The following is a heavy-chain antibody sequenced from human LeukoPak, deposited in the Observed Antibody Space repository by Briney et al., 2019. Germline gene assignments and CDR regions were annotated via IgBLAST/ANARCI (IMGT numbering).Heavy chain of an antibody. CDR2: IYHSGST. Sequence: SETLSLTCTVSGYSISSGYYWGWIRQPPGKGLEWIGSIYHSGSTYYNPSLKSRVTISVDTSKNQFSLKLSSVTAADTAVYYCARVVLTMVRGVIMNYYYYYMDVWGKGTTVTISS. V-gene: IGHV4-38-2*02. CDR3: ARVVLTMVRGVIMNYYYYYMDV. CDR1: GYSISSGYY. D-gene: IGHD3-10*01. J-gene: IGHJ6*03.